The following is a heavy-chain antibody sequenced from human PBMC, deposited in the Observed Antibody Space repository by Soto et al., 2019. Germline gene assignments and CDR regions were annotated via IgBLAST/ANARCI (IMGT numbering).Heavy chain of an antibody. D-gene: IGHD6-13*01. Sequence: SQRVSCAASEVKFRSYARSWVRQAPGKGLEWVSAISGSGGSTYYADSVKGRFTISRDNSKNTLYLQMNSLRAEDTAVYYCAKGDSSSWYMDYYYHGMDVWGQGSTVTVS. V-gene: IGHV3-23*01. CDR3: AKGDSSSWYMDYYYHGMDV. CDR1: EVKFRSYA. CDR2: ISGSGGST. J-gene: IGHJ6*02.